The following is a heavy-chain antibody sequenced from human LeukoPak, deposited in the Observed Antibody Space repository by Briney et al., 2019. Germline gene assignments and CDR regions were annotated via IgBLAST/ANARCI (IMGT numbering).Heavy chain of an antibody. CDR2: INGNGAAT. J-gene: IGHJ6*03. CDR1: GFTFGDYA. V-gene: IGHV3-23*01. Sequence: GGSLRLSCTASGFTFGDYAMSWFRQAPGKGLEWVSTINGNGAATYYADSFKGRFLISRDDSKSTVYLRMNKLRVEDSGLYYCANGLAASGNFLLRDYYYFIDVWGKGTTVIVS. D-gene: IGHD1-26*01. CDR3: ANGLAASGNFLLRDYYYFIDV.